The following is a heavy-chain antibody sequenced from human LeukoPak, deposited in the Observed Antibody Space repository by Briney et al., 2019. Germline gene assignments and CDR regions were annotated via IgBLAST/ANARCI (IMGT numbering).Heavy chain of an antibody. CDR3: AKDDTFLGSTYYYYMDV. CDR1: GFTFSSYS. CDR2: ISGSGGST. V-gene: IGHV3-23*01. J-gene: IGHJ6*03. D-gene: IGHD1-26*01. Sequence: PGGSLRLSCAASGFTFSSYSMNWVRQAPGKGLEWVSAISGSGGSTYYADSVKGRFTISRDNSKNTLYLQMNSLRAEDTAVYYCAKDDTFLGSTYYYYMDVWGKGTTVTVSS.